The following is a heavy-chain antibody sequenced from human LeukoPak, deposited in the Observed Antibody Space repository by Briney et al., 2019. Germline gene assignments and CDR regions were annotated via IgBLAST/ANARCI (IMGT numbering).Heavy chain of an antibody. D-gene: IGHD6-19*01. CDR3: ATKQWLAPPPDS. CDR2: INTDGTVT. J-gene: IGHJ4*02. V-gene: IGHV3-74*01. Sequence: GGSLRLSCAASGFTFSKYWMLWVRQAPGKGLESVSRINTDGTVTTYADSVKGRFTVSRDNADNTMFLQMNSVRDEVTAVYYCATKQWLAPPPDSWGQGTPVTVSS. CDR1: GFTFSKYW.